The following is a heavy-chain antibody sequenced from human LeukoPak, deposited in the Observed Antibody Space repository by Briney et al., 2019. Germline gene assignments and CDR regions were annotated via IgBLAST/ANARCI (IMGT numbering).Heavy chain of an antibody. J-gene: IGHJ4*02. CDR2: INHSGST. V-gene: IGHV4-34*01. CDR1: GGSISSYY. D-gene: IGHD5-18*01. Sequence: SETLSLTCTVSGGSISSYYWSWIRQPPGKGLEWIGEINHSGSTNYNPSLKSRVTISVDTSKNQFSLKLSSVTAADTAVYYCASRNHSYGPPADYWGQGTLVTVSS. CDR3: ASRNHSYGPPADY.